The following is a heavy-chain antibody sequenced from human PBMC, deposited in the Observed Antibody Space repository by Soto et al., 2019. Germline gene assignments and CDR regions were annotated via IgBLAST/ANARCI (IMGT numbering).Heavy chain of an antibody. V-gene: IGHV4-30-4*01. CDR3: AREKRAVYCSSTSCYRSLYWLDP. CDR1: GGSISSGSYY. Sequence: QVQLQESGPGLVKPSQTLSLTCTVSGGSISSGSYYWSWIRQPPGKGLAWLGYLYYSGRTYYNPSLKSRVTIAVDTSKNQCSLKLSSVTAADTAVYYCAREKRAVYCSSTSCYRSLYWLDPWGQGTLVTVSS. J-gene: IGHJ5*02. CDR2: LYYSGRT. D-gene: IGHD2-2*01.